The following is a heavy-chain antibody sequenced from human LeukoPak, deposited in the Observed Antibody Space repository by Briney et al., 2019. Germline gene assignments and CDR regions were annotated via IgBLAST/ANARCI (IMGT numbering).Heavy chain of an antibody. Sequence: ASVKVSCKASGYTFTSYYMHWVRQAPGQGLEWMGWISAYNGNTNYTQKLQGRVTMTTDTSTSTAYMELRSLRSDDTAVYYCARDSGGYDSATDYWGQGTLVTVSS. V-gene: IGHV1-18*04. D-gene: IGHD5-12*01. CDR2: ISAYNGNT. J-gene: IGHJ4*02. CDR3: ARDSGGYDSATDY. CDR1: GYTFTSYY.